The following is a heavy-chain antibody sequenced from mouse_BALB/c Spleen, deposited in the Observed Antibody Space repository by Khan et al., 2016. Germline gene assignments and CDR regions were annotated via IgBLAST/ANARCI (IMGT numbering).Heavy chain of an antibody. J-gene: IGHJ3*01. D-gene: IGHD6-1*01. Sequence: QVQLQQSGAELARPGASVRLSCKASGYTSANYWMQWVKQRPGQGLEWIGSIYPGDGDTRYSQKFKDKATLTADKSSSSAYMHLRSVASEDSAVYYCADALFVYWGQGTLVTGSA. CDR2: IYPGDGDT. CDR3: ADALFVY. V-gene: IGHV1-87*01. CDR1: GYTSANYW.